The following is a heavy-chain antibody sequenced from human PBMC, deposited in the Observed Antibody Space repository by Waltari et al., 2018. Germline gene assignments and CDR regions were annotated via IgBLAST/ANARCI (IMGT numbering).Heavy chain of an antibody. D-gene: IGHD3-10*01. V-gene: IGHV3-7*01. J-gene: IGHJ4*02. CDR2: IKQDGSEK. CDR3: ARVEYYGSGSYYMNWAYYFDY. CDR1: GFTFSSYW. Sequence: EVQLVESGGGLVQPGGSLRLSCAASGFTFSSYWMSWVRQAPGKGLEWVANIKQDGSEKYYVDSVKGRFTISRDNAKNSLYLQMNSLRAEDTAVYYCARVEYYGSGSYYMNWAYYFDYWGQGTLVTVSS.